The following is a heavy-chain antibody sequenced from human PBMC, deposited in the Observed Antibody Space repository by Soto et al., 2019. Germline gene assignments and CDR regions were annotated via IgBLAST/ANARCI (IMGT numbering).Heavy chain of an antibody. CDR2: IWYDGSNK. D-gene: IGHD1-26*01. Sequence: GGSLRLSCAASGFTFSSYGMHWVRQAPGKGLEWVAVIWYDGSNKYYADSVKGRFTISRDNSKNTLYLQMNSLRAEDTAVYYCARDLRVGANYYYGMDVWGQGTTVTVSS. V-gene: IGHV3-33*01. CDR1: GFTFSSYG. CDR3: ARDLRVGANYYYGMDV. J-gene: IGHJ6*02.